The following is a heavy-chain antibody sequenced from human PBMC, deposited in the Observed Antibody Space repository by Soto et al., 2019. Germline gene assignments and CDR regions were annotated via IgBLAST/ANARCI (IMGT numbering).Heavy chain of an antibody. V-gene: IGHV3-64D*06. CDR2: ISSDGDIT. CDR1: GFTFSEYS. J-gene: IGHJ5*02. CDR3: VKVSTFYDILTGYYSTNFFDP. D-gene: IGHD3-9*01. Sequence: GGSLRLSCSAAGFTFSEYSMHWVRQAPGKGLQYVSTISSDGDITYYADSVKGRFTISRDNSKNTLYLQMNSLRPEDTAVYYCVKVSTFYDILTGYYSTNFFDPWGQGTLVTVSS.